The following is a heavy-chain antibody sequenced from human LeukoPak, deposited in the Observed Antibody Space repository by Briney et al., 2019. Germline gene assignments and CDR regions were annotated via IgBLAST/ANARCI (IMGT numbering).Heavy chain of an antibody. V-gene: IGHV3-23*01. CDR1: GFTFINYA. D-gene: IGHD5-18*01. CDR3: TKGTIWLPFDY. J-gene: IGHJ4*02. CDR2: ISGSGGST. Sequence: GSLRLSCAASGFTFINYAMSWARQAPGKGLEWVSAISGSGGSTYYADSVKGRFTISRDNSKNTLYLQMNSLRAEDTAVYYCTKGTIWLPFDYWGQGTLVTVSS.